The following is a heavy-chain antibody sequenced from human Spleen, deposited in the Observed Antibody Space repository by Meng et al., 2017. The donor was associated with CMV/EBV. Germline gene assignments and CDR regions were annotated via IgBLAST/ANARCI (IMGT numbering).Heavy chain of an antibody. Sequence: ASVKVSCKASGYTLPTYGIVWVRQAPGQGLESMGWISAYSGNTHYAQKFQGRVIMTTDTSTSTVNMELRHLRFDDTAVYYCARGGRYSHNWFDPWGQGTLVTVSS. CDR1: GYTLPTYG. V-gene: IGHV1-18*01. D-gene: IGHD3-9*01. CDR3: ARGGRYSHNWFDP. J-gene: IGHJ5*02. CDR2: ISAYSGNT.